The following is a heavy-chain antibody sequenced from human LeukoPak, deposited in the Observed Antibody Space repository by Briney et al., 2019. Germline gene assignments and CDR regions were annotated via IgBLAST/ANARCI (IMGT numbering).Heavy chain of an antibody. CDR3: ARISDRGIAVAGIDY. D-gene: IGHD6-19*01. Sequence: GGSLRLSCAASGFTFSTYSMNWVRQAPGKGLEWVSSISSSSSYIYYAESVKSRFTISRDNAKNSLYLQMNSQRAEDTAVYYCARISDRGIAVAGIDYWGQGTLVTVSS. V-gene: IGHV3-21*01. CDR2: ISSSSSYI. J-gene: IGHJ4*02. CDR1: GFTFSTYS.